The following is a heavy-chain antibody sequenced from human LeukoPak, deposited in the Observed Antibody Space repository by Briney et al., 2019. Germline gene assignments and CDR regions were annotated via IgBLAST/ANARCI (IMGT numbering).Heavy chain of an antibody. Sequence: SETLSLTCAVYGGSFSGYYWSWIRQPPGKGLEWIGEIYHSGSTNYNPSLKSRVTISVDTSKNQFSLKLSSVTAADTAVYYCARVSITGTTFWWGQGTLVTVSS. J-gene: IGHJ4*02. CDR1: GGSFSGYY. CDR3: ARVSITGTTFW. D-gene: IGHD1-7*01. V-gene: IGHV4-34*01. CDR2: IYHSGST.